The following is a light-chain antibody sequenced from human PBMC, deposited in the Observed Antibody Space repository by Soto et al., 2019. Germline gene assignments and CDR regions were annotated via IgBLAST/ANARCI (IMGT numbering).Light chain of an antibody. J-gene: IGKJ1*01. Sequence: IKLTQSPTFLSASLGDRVTVTFRASQGIGTYLAWYQQKSGKAPTVLIYASSTLQTGVPSRFSGSGSGTDFSLTISSLHPEDVSTYYCQQVDSYPRTFGQGTKVDIK. V-gene: IGKV1-9*01. CDR1: QGIGTY. CDR2: ASS. CDR3: QQVDSYPRT.